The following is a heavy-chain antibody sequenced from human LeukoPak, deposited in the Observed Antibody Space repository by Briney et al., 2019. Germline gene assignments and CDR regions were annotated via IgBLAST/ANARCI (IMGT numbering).Heavy chain of an antibody. V-gene: IGHV3-21*01. CDR1: GFTLSDYH. CDR2: ITTISHYI. Sequence: GGSLRLSCAASGFTLSDYHMSWVRQASGKGLEWLSSITTISHYIYYAGAVRGRFTISRDNAKNSLYLQMNSLRGEDTAVYYCARSGGPGTYHQLRYNWFDPWGQGTLVTVSS. D-gene: IGHD3-10*01. J-gene: IGHJ5*02. CDR3: ARSGGPGTYHQLRYNWFDP.